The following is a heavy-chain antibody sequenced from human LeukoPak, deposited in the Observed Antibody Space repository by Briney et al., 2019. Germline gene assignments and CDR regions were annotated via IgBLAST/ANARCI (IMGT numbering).Heavy chain of an antibody. CDR2: INHSGST. J-gene: IGHJ1*01. D-gene: IGHD6-19*01. CDR1: GGSFSGYY. Sequence: PSETLSLTCAVYGGSFSGYYWSWIRQPPGKGLEWIGEINHSGSTNYNPSLKSRVTISVDTSKNQFSLKLSSVTAADTAVYYCARGQKRYSSGCEHWGQGTLVTVSS. V-gene: IGHV4-34*01. CDR3: ARGQKRYSSGCEH.